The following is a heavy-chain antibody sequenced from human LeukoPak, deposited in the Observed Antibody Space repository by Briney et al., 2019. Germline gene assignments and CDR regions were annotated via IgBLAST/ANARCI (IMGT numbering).Heavy chain of an antibody. V-gene: IGHV4-39*07. J-gene: IGHJ4*02. Sequence: SETLSLTCTVSGGSISSSSYYWGWIRQPPGKGLEWIGSIYYSGSTYYNPSLKSRVTISVDTSKNQFSLKLSSVTAADTAVYYCARAKSSSWSTHFDHWGQGTLVTVSS. CDR1: GGSISSSSYY. D-gene: IGHD6-13*01. CDR2: IYYSGST. CDR3: ARAKSSSWSTHFDH.